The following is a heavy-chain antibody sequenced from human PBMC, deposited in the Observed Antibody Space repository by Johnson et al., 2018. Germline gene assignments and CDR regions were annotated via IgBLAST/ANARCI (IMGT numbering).Heavy chain of an antibody. Sequence: EVQLVESGGGLIQPGGSLRLSCVASGFTVSSYDMHWVRQATGKGLEWVSAIGTAGDTYYPGSVKGRFTISRENAKNSLYLQMNSLSAGDTAVYYCARAPYYYDSSGYPYYYYGMDGWGQGTTVTVSS. D-gene: IGHD3-22*01. J-gene: IGHJ6*02. CDR1: GFTVSSYD. CDR2: IGTAGDT. V-gene: IGHV3-13*01. CDR3: ARAPYYYDSSGYPYYYYGMDG.